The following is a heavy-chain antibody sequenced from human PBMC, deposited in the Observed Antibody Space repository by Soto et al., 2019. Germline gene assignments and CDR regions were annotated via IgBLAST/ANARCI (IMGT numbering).Heavy chain of an antibody. V-gene: IGHV1-46*03. CDR2: INPSFGTT. Sequence: ASVKVSCKASGGTFSSYAISWVRQAPGQGLEWMGIINPSFGTTSYAQKFQGRVTMTRDTSTSTVYMELSSLRSEDTAVYYCVRDWGLPAAMPGAFDIWGQGTIVTVSS. J-gene: IGHJ3*02. CDR1: GGTFSSYA. D-gene: IGHD2-2*01. CDR3: VRDWGLPAAMPGAFDI.